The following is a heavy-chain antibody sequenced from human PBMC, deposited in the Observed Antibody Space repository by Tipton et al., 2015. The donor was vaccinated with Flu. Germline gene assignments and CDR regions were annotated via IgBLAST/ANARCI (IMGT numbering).Heavy chain of an antibody. V-gene: IGHV3-33*01. D-gene: IGHD2-21*02. J-gene: IGHJ4*02. Sequence: SLRLSCAASGFTFSTFAIHWVRQAPGKGLEWVAGVWFDGSNKFYADSVKGRFTISRDNSKNTLYLQMNSLRAEDTAVYYCARDGCGGDCCYFDYWGQGTLVTVSS. CDR1: GFTFSTFA. CDR3: ARDGCGGDCCYFDY. CDR2: VWFDGSNK.